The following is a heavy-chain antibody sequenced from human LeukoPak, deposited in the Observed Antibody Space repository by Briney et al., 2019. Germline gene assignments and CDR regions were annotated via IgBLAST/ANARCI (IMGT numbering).Heavy chain of an antibody. J-gene: IGHJ4*02. CDR2: ISYDGSNK. V-gene: IGHV3-30-3*01. Sequence: GRSLRLSCAASGFTFSSYAMHWVRQAPGKGLEWVAVISYDGSNKYYADSVKGRFTISRDNSKNTLYLQMNSLRAEDTAVYYCARERGTYYDFWSGYYGGDYWGQGTLVTVSS. D-gene: IGHD3-3*01. CDR1: GFTFSSYA. CDR3: ARERGTYYDFWSGYYGGDY.